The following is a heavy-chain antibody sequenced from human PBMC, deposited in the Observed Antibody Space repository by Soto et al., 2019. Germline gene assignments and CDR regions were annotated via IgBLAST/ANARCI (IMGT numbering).Heavy chain of an antibody. D-gene: IGHD3-3*01. Sequence: QVQLVQSGVEVKKPGASVKVSCKASGYTFTSYGISWVRQAPGQGPEWMGWISAYNGNANYSQKVQGRVTMTTDTPTSTGYMELRSLRSDDTGVYYCARDYYDIWSGFYTAGYWGRGTLVTVSS. V-gene: IGHV1-18*01. CDR3: ARDYYDIWSGFYTAGY. CDR1: GYTFTSYG. CDR2: ISAYNGNA. J-gene: IGHJ4*02.